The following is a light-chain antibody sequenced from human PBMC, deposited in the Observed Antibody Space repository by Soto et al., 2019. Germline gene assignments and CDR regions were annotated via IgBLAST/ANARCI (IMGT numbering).Light chain of an antibody. Sequence: DIQMTQSPSTLSASVGDRVTITCRASQSISTYLHWYQQKPGKAPNLLIYAASRLPSGVPSRFSGSGSGTDFTLTISSLQPEDFATYYCQQSYSTPMCTFGQGTKVDIK. CDR1: QSISTY. CDR3: QQSYSTPMCT. J-gene: IGKJ1*01. CDR2: AAS. V-gene: IGKV1-39*01.